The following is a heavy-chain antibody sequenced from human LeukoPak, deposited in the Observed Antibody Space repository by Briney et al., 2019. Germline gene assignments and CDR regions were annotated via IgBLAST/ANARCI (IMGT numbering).Heavy chain of an antibody. D-gene: IGHD5-18*01. J-gene: IGHJ4*02. CDR3: ARPGGLQLWLKLDY. V-gene: IGHV3-30*04. Sequence: GRSLRLSCAASGFIFSSYAMHWVRQAPGKGLEWVAVISSDGSNKYYADSVKGRFTISRDNSNNTLYLQMNSLRAEDTAVYYCARPGGLQLWLKLDYWGQGTLVTVSS. CDR2: ISSDGSNK. CDR1: GFIFSSYA.